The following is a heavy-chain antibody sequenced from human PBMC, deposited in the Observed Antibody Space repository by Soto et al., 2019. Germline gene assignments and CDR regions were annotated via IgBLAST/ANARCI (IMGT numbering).Heavy chain of an antibody. Sequence: GGSPRLSCAASGFTFSSYAMSWVRPEPGKGLEWVSAISGSGDSTYDADSVKGRFTISRDNSKNTLYLQMNSLRAEDTAVYYCAKGIYSYGYNSFDYWSQGTLVTVSS. J-gene: IGHJ4*02. CDR3: AKGIYSYGYNSFDY. V-gene: IGHV3-23*01. CDR2: ISGSGDST. D-gene: IGHD5-18*01. CDR1: GFTFSSYA.